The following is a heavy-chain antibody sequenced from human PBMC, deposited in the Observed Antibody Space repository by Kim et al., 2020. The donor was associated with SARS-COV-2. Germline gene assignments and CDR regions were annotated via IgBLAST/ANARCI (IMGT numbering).Heavy chain of an antibody. CDR3: AHLQSRITIFGVVIDDAFDI. Sequence: GPTLVNPTQTLTLTCTFSGFSLSTSGVGVGWIRQPPGKALEWLALIYWDDDKRYSPSLKSRLTITKDTSKNQVVLTMTNMDPVDTATYYCAHLQSRITIFGVVIDDAFDIWGQGTMVTVSS. J-gene: IGHJ3*02. CDR2: IYWDDDK. CDR1: GFSLSTSGVG. D-gene: IGHD3-3*01. V-gene: IGHV2-5*02.